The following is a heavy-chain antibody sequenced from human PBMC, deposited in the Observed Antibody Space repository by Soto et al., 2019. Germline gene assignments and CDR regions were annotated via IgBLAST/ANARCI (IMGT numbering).Heavy chain of an antibody. J-gene: IGHJ6*03. CDR3: ASAPSSSSSFYYYYYMDV. CDR1: GYTFTSYG. V-gene: IGHV1-18*01. Sequence: QVPLVQSGAEVKKPGASVKVSCKASGYTFTSYGISWVRQAPGQGLEWMGWITAYNGNTNYAQKLQGRVTMTTDTSTSTAYMELRSLRSDDTAVYYCASAPSSSSSFYYYYYMDVWGKGTTVTVSS. CDR2: ITAYNGNT. D-gene: IGHD6-6*01.